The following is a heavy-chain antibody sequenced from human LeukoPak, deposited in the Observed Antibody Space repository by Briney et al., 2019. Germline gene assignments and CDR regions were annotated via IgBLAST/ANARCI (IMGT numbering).Heavy chain of an antibody. CDR1: GYTFTGYY. D-gene: IGHD2-21*02. Sequence: GPVKVSCKASGYTFTGYYMHWVRQAPGQGLEWMGWINPNSGGTNYAQKFQGRVTMTRDTSISTAYMELSRLRSEDTAVYYCARFPPYCGGDCYSDYWGRGTLVTVSS. CDR3: ARFPPYCGGDCYSDY. J-gene: IGHJ4*02. CDR2: INPNSGGT. V-gene: IGHV1-2*02.